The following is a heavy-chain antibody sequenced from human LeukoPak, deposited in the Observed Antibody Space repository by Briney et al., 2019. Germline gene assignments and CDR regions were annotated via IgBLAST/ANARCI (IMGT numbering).Heavy chain of an antibody. J-gene: IGHJ4*02. CDR2: ISSSSSYI. Sequence: GGSLRLSCAASGFTFSSYSMNWVRQAPGKGLEWVSSISSSSSYIYYADSVKGRFIISRDNAKNSLYLQMNSLRAEDTAVYYCARDGLVATGALDYWGQGTLVTVSS. D-gene: IGHD5-12*01. CDR1: GFTFSSYS. V-gene: IGHV3-21*01. CDR3: ARDGLVATGALDY.